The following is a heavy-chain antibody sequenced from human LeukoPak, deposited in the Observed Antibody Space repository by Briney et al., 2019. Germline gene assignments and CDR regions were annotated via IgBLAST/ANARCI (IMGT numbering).Heavy chain of an antibody. Sequence: PGGSLRLSCAASGFTFSSYGMHWVRQAPGKGLEWVAVISYDGSNKYYADSVKGRFTISRENSKNTLYLQMNSLRAEDTAVYYCAKDGSSSWYLFDYWGQGTLVTVSS. CDR2: ISYDGSNK. V-gene: IGHV3-30*18. CDR1: GFTFSSYG. D-gene: IGHD6-13*01. CDR3: AKDGSSSWYLFDY. J-gene: IGHJ4*02.